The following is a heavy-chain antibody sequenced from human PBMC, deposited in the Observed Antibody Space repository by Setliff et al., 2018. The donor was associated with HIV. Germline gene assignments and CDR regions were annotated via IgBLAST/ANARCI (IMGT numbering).Heavy chain of an antibody. J-gene: IGHJ4*02. CDR2: IGQDGSEK. Sequence: GESLKISCAASRFDFNNYWMCWVRQAPGKGLEWVANIGQDGSEKNYVDSVKGRFTISRDNAKNSMDLQMNSLRAEDTAIYYCARGGFGTGLDYWGLGALVTSPQ. V-gene: IGHV3-7*01. CDR1: RFDFNNYW. CDR3: ARGGFGTGLDY. D-gene: IGHD6-13*01.